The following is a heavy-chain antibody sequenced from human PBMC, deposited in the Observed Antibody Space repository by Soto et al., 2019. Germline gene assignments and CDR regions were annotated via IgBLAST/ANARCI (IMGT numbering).Heavy chain of an antibody. CDR1: GGSISSSNW. V-gene: IGHV4-4*02. CDR3: ASRLARPWIPTGYYGMDV. Sequence: QVQLQESGPGLVKPSGTLSLTCAVSGGSISSSNWWSWVRQPPGKGLEWIGEIYHSGSTNYNPSLKSRVTISVDKSKNQFSLKLSSVTAADTAVYYCASRLARPWIPTGYYGMDVWGQRTTVTVSS. CDR2: IYHSGST. J-gene: IGHJ6*02. D-gene: IGHD5-18*01.